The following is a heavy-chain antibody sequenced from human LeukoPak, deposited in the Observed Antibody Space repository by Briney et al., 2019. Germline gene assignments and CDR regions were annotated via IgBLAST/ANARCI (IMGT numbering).Heavy chain of an antibody. CDR1: GYSFTSYG. J-gene: IGHJ4*02. Sequence: ASVKVSCKASGYSFTSYGFNWVRQAPGQGLEWMGWMSAYNGKTNYAHSLQGRVTVTADTSTSTAYMELRSLRSEDTAVYYCARVRWRGWTLDYWGQGTLVTVSS. CDR3: ARVRWRGWTLDY. D-gene: IGHD2-15*01. CDR2: MSAYNGKT. V-gene: IGHV1-18*01.